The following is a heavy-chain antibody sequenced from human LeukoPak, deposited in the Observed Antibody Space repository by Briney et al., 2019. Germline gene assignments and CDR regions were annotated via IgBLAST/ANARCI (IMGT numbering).Heavy chain of an antibody. J-gene: IGHJ4*02. V-gene: IGHV3-23*01. Sequence: PGGSLRLSCAASGFTFSSYAMSWVRQAPGKGLEWVSAISGSGSSTYYADSVKGRFTISRDNSKNTLYLQMNSLRAEDTAVYYCAKEAYGSGSYYSSHFDYWGQGTLVTVSS. CDR1: GFTFSSYA. CDR3: AKEAYGSGSYYSSHFDY. D-gene: IGHD3-10*01. CDR2: ISGSGSST.